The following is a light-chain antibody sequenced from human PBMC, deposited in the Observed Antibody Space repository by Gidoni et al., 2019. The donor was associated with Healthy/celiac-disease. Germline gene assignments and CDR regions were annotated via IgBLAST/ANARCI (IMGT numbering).Light chain of an antibody. CDR3: QQYNSDSRT. J-gene: IGKJ1*01. CDR2: TAS. CDR1: QRISSC. V-gene: IGKV1-5*03. Sequence: DIQMTQSPSTLSASVGDRVTITGRASQRISSCLDWYQQKPGKAPKLLIYTASSLESGVPSRFSGSGSGTEFTLTISSLQPDDFATYYCQQYNSDSRTFGQGTKVEIK.